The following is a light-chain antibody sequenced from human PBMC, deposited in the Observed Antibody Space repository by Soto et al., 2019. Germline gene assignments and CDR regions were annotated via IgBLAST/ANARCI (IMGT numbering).Light chain of an antibody. Sequence: QSALTQPASVSGSPGQSITISCTGTSSDVGGYNYVSWYQQHPGKAPKLMIYDVSNRPSGVSNRFSGSKSGNTASLTISGLQADDEADYYCSSYTSSSLYVFGTGTKVTVI. V-gene: IGLV2-14*01. CDR2: DVS. J-gene: IGLJ1*01. CDR1: SSDVGGYNY. CDR3: SSYTSSSLYV.